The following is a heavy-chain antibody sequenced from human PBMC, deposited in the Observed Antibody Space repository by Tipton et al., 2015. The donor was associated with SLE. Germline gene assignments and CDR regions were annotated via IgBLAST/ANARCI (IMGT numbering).Heavy chain of an antibody. Sequence: TLSLTCTVSGGSLTNYYWSWIRQPPGKGLGWIGSLVDSGNTNYNPSLRSRVTMSIDTSKSQFSLKLSSVTAADTAVFYCAKGSGWYKDWGQGTLVTVSS. J-gene: IGHJ4*02. V-gene: IGHV4-59*01. CDR1: GGSLTNYY. CDR2: LVDSGNT. CDR3: AKGSGWYKD. D-gene: IGHD6-19*01.